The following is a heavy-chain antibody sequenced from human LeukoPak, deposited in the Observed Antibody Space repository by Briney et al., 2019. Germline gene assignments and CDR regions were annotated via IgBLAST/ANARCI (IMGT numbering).Heavy chain of an antibody. CDR1: GFTFSSYS. J-gene: IGHJ6*02. Sequence: GGSLRLSCAASGFTFSSYSMNWVRQAPGKGLEWVSSISSSSSYIYYADSVKGRFTISRDNAKNSLYLQMNSLRAEDAAVYYCARESGYGRHSYYYYGMDVWGQGTTVTVSS. CDR3: ARESGYGRHSYYYYGMDV. D-gene: IGHD5-12*01. CDR2: ISSSSSYI. V-gene: IGHV3-21*01.